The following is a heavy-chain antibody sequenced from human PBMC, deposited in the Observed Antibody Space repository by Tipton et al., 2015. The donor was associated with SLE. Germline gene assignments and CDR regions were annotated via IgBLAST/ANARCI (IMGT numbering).Heavy chain of an antibody. CDR2: MNPNSGNT. CDR1: GYTFTSYD. V-gene: IGHV1-8*01. Sequence: QLVQSGAEVKKPGASVKVSCKASGYTFTSYDINWVRQATGQGLEWMGWMNPNSGNTDYEQKFQGRVTMTRNTSISTAYMELSSLRADDTAVYYCARDENLTENDYWGQGTLVTVSS. CDR3: ARDENLTENDY. J-gene: IGHJ4*02. D-gene: IGHD7-27*01.